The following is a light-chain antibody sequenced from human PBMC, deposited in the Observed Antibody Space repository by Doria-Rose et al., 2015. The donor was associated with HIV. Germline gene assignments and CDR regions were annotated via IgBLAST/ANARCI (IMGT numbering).Light chain of an antibody. J-gene: IGLJ2*01. CDR3: QSYDSSLSGSVV. CDR1: SSNIGADYD. CDR2: GNS. V-gene: IGLV1-40*01. Sequence: RVTISCTGSSSNIGADYDVHWYQQLPGTAPKLLIYGNSNRPSGVPDRFSGSKSGTSASLAITGLQAEDEADYYCQSYDSSLSGSVVFGGGTKLTVL.